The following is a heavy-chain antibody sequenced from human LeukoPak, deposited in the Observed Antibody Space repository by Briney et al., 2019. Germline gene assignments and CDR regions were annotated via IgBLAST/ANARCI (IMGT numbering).Heavy chain of an antibody. D-gene: IGHD6-19*01. CDR2: VYYSGST. V-gene: IGHV4-59*01. Sequence: SETLSPTCTVSGDSISSYYWSWIRQPPGKGLEYIGYVYYSGSTDYNPSLESRVTISVDTSKNQFSLKLTSVTAADTAVYYCARAGSPGYYFDHWGQGSLVTVSS. CDR1: GDSISSYY. CDR3: ARAGSPGYYFDH. J-gene: IGHJ4*02.